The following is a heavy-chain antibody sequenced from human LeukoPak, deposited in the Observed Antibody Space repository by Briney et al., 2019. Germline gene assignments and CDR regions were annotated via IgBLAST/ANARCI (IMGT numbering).Heavy chain of an antibody. V-gene: IGHV3-11*04. CDR2: ISSSGSTI. Sequence: GGSLRLSCAASGFTFSDYYMSWIRQAPGKGLEWVSYISSSGSTIYYADSVKGRFTISRDNAKNSLYLQMNSLRAEDTAVYYCARDRCSGSSCYSGGLDYWGQGTLVTVSS. CDR3: ARDRCSGSSCYSGGLDY. J-gene: IGHJ4*02. D-gene: IGHD2-15*01. CDR1: GFTFSDYY.